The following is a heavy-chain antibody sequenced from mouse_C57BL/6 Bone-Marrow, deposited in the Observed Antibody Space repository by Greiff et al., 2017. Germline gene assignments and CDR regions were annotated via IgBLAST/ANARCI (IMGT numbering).Heavy chain of an antibody. Sequence: VQLQQSGAELVRPGASVKLSCTASGFTIKDDYMHWVKQRPEQGLEWIGWIDPENGDTEYASKFQGKATITADTSSNTAYLQLSSLTSEDTAVYYCTMYDYDPWGQGTLVTVSA. D-gene: IGHD2-4*01. J-gene: IGHJ3*01. CDR2: IDPENGDT. CDR1: GFTIKDDY. CDR3: TMYDYDP. V-gene: IGHV14-4*01.